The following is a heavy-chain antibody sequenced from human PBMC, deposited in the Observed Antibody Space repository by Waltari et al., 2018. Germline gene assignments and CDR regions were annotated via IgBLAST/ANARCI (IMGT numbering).Heavy chain of an antibody. V-gene: IGHV1-2*02. Sequence: QVQLVQSGAEVKKPGASVKVSCKASGYTFTGYYMHWVRQAPGQGLEWMGWINPNSGGTNYAQKSQGRVTMTRDTSIRTAYMELSRLRSDDTAVYYCARVVYSGYDGDYWGQGTLVTVSS. J-gene: IGHJ4*02. D-gene: IGHD5-12*01. CDR2: INPNSGGT. CDR3: ARVVYSGYDGDY. CDR1: GYTFTGYY.